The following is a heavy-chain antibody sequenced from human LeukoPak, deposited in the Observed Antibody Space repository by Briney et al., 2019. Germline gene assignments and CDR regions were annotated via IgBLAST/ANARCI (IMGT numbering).Heavy chain of an antibody. CDR1: GASISSSTYY. V-gene: IGHV4-39*01. CDR2: IYDSGST. CDR3: ARHRFYGSGSTHWFDP. J-gene: IGHJ5*02. D-gene: IGHD3-10*01. Sequence: PSETLSLTCAVSGASISSSTYYWAWIRQPPGKGLEWIGNIYDSGSTYYNPSLKSRVTISVDTSKNQFFLKLSSVTAADTALYYCARHRFYGSGSTHWFDPWGQGTLVSVSS.